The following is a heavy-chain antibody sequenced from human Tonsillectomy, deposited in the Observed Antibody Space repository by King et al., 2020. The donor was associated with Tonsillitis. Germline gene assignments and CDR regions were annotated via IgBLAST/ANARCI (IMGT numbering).Heavy chain of an antibody. Sequence: VQLVESGGGVVQPGRSLRLSCAASGFTFSSYGMHWVRQAPGKGLEWVAVISYDGSNKYYADSVKGRFTISRDNSKNTLYLQMNSLRAEDTAVYYCAKVAYYYGSGSLDYWGQGTLVTVSS. J-gene: IGHJ4*02. CDR1: GFTFSSYG. D-gene: IGHD3-10*01. V-gene: IGHV3-30*18. CDR2: ISYDGSNK. CDR3: AKVAYYYGSGSLDY.